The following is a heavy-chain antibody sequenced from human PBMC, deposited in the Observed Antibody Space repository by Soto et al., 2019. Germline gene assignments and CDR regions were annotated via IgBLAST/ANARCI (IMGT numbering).Heavy chain of an antibody. V-gene: IGHV1-69*01. Sequence: QVQLVQSGAEVKKPGSSVKVSCKASGGTFSSYAISWVRQAPGQGLEWMGGIIPIFGTANYTQKFQGRVTITADESTSTAYMELSSLRSEDTAVYYCAREAAATTVTNWYFDLWGRGTLVTVSS. CDR2: IIPIFGTA. CDR1: GGTFSSYA. D-gene: IGHD4-17*01. CDR3: AREAAATTVTNWYFDL. J-gene: IGHJ2*01.